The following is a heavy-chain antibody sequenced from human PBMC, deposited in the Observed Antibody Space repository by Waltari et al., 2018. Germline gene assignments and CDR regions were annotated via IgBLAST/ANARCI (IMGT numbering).Heavy chain of an antibody. J-gene: IGHJ3*01. CDR1: GVTLSRSW. CDR2: INNDGSST. D-gene: IGHD2-15*01. Sequence: EVQLVESGGGLVQPGGSLRLSCAASGVTLSRSWIHWVRQSPGKGLMWVSRINNDGSSTVDPDSVKGGFTISRDDAKNTVSLQMNNLSAEDTALYYCARAGLLGAFDVWGQGTMVTVSS. V-gene: IGHV3-74*03. CDR3: ARAGLLGAFDV.